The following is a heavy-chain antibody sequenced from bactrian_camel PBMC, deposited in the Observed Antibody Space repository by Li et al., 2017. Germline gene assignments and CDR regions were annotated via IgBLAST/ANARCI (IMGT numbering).Heavy chain of an antibody. D-gene: IGHD2*01. J-gene: IGHJ4*01. V-gene: IGHV3S53*01. CDR2: ISRDGRT. CDR1: GDTSSIHC. CDR3: AADLGLCSYTVRWKLIGHMIRH. Sequence: QVQLVESGEDSVEPGGPLRLSCQASGDTSSIHCMGWFRQAPGQEREGIAAISRDGRTSYSDSVKGRFTVSQDKGSVTLDLQMNDLKTEDTAVYYCAADLGLCSYTVRWKLIGHMIRHWGQGTQVTVS.